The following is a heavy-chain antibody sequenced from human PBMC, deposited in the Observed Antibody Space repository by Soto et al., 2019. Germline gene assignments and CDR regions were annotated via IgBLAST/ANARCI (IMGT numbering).Heavy chain of an antibody. CDR3: AKDALRALEWLPFDS. V-gene: IGHV3-23*01. D-gene: IGHD3-3*01. J-gene: IGHJ4*02. Sequence: GGSLRLSCAASGFTFSSYAMSWVRQAPGKGLEWVSAISGSGGSTYYADSVKGRFTISRDNSKNTLYLQMYSLRAEDTAVYYCAKDALRALEWLPFDSLRQRSLVTVSS. CDR1: GFTFSSYA. CDR2: ISGSGGST.